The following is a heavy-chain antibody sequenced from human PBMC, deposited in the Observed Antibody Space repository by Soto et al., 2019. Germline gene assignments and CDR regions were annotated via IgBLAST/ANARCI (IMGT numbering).Heavy chain of an antibody. CDR3: AHRPRGGAEYNWFDP. Sequence: GSGPTLVNPTQTLTLTCTFSGFSLSTSGVGVGWTRQPPGKALEWLALIYWNDDKRYSPSLKSRLTITKDTSKNQVVLTMTNMDPVDTATYYCAHRPRGGAEYNWFDPWGQGTLVTVSS. J-gene: IGHJ5*02. CDR2: IYWNDDK. CDR1: GFSLSTSGVG. V-gene: IGHV2-5*01. D-gene: IGHD3-16*01.